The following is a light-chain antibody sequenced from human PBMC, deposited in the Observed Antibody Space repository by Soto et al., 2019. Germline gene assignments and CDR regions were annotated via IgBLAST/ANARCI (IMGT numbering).Light chain of an antibody. CDR3: QQRAVWPLS. J-gene: IGKJ4*01. Sequence: EIVLTQSPGTLSLSPGERATLSCRASQSVSSSYLAWYQQKPGQAPRLLIYGASSRATGIPDRFSGSGSGTDFTLTITRLAPEDFAIYYCQQRAVWPLSFGGGTKV. CDR2: GAS. CDR1: QSVSSSY. V-gene: IGKV3D-20*02.